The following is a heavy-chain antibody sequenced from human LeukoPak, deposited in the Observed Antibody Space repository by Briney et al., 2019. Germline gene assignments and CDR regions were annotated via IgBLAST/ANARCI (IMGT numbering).Heavy chain of an antibody. CDR2: IHYSGST. V-gene: IGHV4-59*12. J-gene: IGHJ4*02. CDR1: GGSISSYY. CDR3: ARCPNYYDSSGYCH. Sequence: PSETLSLTCTVSGGSISSYYWNWIRQPPGKGLEWIGYIHYSGSTNYNPSLKSRVTISVDTSKNQFSLKLSSVTAADTAVYYCARCPNYYDSSGYCHWGQGTLVTVSS. D-gene: IGHD3-22*01.